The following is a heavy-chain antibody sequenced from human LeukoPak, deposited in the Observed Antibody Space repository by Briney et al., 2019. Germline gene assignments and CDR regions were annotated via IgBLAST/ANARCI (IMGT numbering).Heavy chain of an antibody. J-gene: IGHJ4*02. CDR3: ARLKTITMVRGVIIRTYYFDY. D-gene: IGHD3-10*01. Sequence: SETLSLTCAVYGGSLSGYYWSWIRQPPGKGLEWIGEINHSGSTNYNPSLKSRVTISVDTSKNQFSLKLSSVTAADTAVYYCARLKTITMVRGVIIRTYYFDYWGQGTLVTVSS. CDR2: INHSGST. V-gene: IGHV4-34*01. CDR1: GGSLSGYY.